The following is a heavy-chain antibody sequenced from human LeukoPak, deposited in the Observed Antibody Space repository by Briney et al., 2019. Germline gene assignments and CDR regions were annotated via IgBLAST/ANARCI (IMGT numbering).Heavy chain of an antibody. Sequence: ASVKVSCKASGYTFTCYYMHWVRQAPGQGLEWMGWISAYNGNTNYAQKLQGRVTMTTDTSTSTAYMELRSLRSDDTAVYYCARVRYRLAETYIDYWGQGTMVTVSS. D-gene: IGHD3-9*01. CDR2: ISAYNGNT. CDR1: GYTFTCYY. CDR3: ARVRYRLAETYIDY. V-gene: IGHV1-18*04. J-gene: IGHJ3*01.